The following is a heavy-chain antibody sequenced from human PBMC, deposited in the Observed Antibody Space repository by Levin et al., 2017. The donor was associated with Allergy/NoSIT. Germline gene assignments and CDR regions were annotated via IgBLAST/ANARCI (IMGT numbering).Heavy chain of an antibody. V-gene: IGHV3-15*01. CDR3: TTDRLTHYDYIWGSYRYPFSFDY. J-gene: IGHJ4*02. Sequence: DYAEPVKGRFTISRDDSKNTLYLQMNSLKTEDTAVYYCTTDRLTHYDYIWGSYRYPFSFDYWGQGTLVTVSS. D-gene: IGHD3-16*02.